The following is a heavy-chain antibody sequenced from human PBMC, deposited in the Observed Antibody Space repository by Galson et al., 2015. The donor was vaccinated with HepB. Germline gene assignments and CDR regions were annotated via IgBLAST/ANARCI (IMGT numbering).Heavy chain of an antibody. CDR1: GYTFTSYA. CDR3: ASVDYYDSSGYYFYAFDI. D-gene: IGHD3-22*01. CDR2: INAGNGNT. J-gene: IGHJ3*02. Sequence: SVKVSCKASGYTFTSYAMHWVRQAPGQRLEWMGWINAGNGNTKYSQKFQGRVTITRDTSASTAYMELSSLRSEDTAVYYCASVDYYDSSGYYFYAFDIWGQGTTVTVSS. V-gene: IGHV1-3*01.